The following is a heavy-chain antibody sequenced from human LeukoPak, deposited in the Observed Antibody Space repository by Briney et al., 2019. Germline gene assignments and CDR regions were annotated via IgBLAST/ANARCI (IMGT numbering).Heavy chain of an antibody. Sequence: ASVKVSCKASGYTFTSYDINWVRQATGQGLEWMGWMNPNSGNTGYAQKFQGRVTMTRNTSISTAYMELSSLRSEDTAVYYCARGWRNMVRGVGWFDPWGQGTLVTVSS. V-gene: IGHV1-8*01. D-gene: IGHD3-10*01. CDR2: MNPNSGNT. CDR3: ARGWRNMVRGVGWFDP. CDR1: GYTFTSYD. J-gene: IGHJ5*02.